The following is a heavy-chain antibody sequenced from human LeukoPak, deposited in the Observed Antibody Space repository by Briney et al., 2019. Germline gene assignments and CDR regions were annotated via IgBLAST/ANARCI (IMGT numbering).Heavy chain of an antibody. V-gene: IGHV3-48*03. J-gene: IGHJ4*02. CDR2: ISSSGSTI. CDR1: GFTFSSYE. Sequence: GALRLSCAGSGFTFSSYEMNWVRQAPGKGLEWVSYISSSGSTIYYADSVKGRHTNSRDNAENSLCLQMNSQTAEDAAVYYCPRDIQMATIFDYWGQGTLVTVSS. D-gene: IGHD5-24*01. CDR3: PRDIQMATIFDY.